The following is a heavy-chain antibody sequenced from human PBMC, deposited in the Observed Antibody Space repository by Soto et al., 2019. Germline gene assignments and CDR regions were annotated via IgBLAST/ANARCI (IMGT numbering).Heavy chain of an antibody. CDR3: ASIGGNCTNGVCYGSSARFDY. V-gene: IGHV1-69*13. D-gene: IGHD2-8*01. Sequence: ASVKVCCKAYGGTFSSYAISWVRQAPGQRLEWMGGIIPIFGTANYAQKFQGRVTITADESTSTAYMELSSLRSEDTAVYYCASIGGNCTNGVCYGSSARFDYWGQGTLVTVSS. CDR1: GGTFSSYA. J-gene: IGHJ4*02. CDR2: IIPIFGTA.